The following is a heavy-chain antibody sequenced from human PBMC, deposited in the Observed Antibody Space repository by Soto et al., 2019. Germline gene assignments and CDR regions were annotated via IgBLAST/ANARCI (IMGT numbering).Heavy chain of an antibody. Sequence: QVQLQQWGAGLLKPSETLSLTCAVYGGSFSGYYWSWIRQPPGKGLEWIGEINHSGSTNYNPSLKSRVTISVDTSKNQFSLKLSSLTAADTAVYYCARGGRVRITIFGVVSGWFDPWGQGTLVTVSS. CDR1: GGSFSGYY. CDR3: ARGGRVRITIFGVVSGWFDP. J-gene: IGHJ5*02. CDR2: INHSGST. V-gene: IGHV4-34*01. D-gene: IGHD3-3*01.